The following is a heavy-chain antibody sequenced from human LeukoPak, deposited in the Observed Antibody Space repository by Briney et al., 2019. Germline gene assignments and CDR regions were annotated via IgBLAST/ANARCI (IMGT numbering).Heavy chain of an antibody. CDR3: AGGGYDYGDYTQWAVAGGFDY. J-gene: IGHJ4*02. CDR2: ISSSGSTI. D-gene: IGHD4-17*01. V-gene: IGHV3-11*01. Sequence: GGSLRLSGAASGFTFSDYYMSWIRQAPGKGLEWVSYISSSGSTIYYADSVKGRCNISRDNANNSGYLQKSRRTAGETAVSSWAGGGYDYGDYTQWAVAGGFDYWGQGTLVTVSS. CDR1: GFTFSDYY.